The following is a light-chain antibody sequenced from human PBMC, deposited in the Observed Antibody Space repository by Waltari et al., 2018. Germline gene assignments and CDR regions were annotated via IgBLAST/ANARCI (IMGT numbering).Light chain of an antibody. Sequence: HSVLYNSNDKNYLAWYQQKPGQPPRLLIYWASTRESGVPDRFSGSGSGTDFTLTISNLQAEDVAVYYCQQYYRSRTFGQGTKVEIK. CDR1: HSVLYNSNDKNY. CDR3: QQYYRSRT. CDR2: WAS. V-gene: IGKV4-1*01. J-gene: IGKJ1*01.